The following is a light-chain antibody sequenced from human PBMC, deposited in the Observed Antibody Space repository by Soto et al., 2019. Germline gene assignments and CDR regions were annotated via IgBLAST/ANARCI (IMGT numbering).Light chain of an antibody. CDR1: QSISSY. CDR3: QQRELT. CDR2: DAS. V-gene: IGKV3-11*01. Sequence: EMVLTQSPATLSLSPGERATLSCRASQSISSYLAWYQQKPGQAPRLLIYDASNRATGIPARFSGSGSGTDFTLTISSLEPEDFAVYYCQQRELTFGGGTKVEIK. J-gene: IGKJ4*01.